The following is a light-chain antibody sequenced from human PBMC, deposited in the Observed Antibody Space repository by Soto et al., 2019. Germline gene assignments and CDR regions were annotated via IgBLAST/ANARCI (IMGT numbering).Light chain of an antibody. Sequence: DIQMTQSPSSLSASVGDRVTITCRASQSIASYLNWYQQKPGKAPKLLIYKASTLKSGVPSRFSGSGSGTEFTLTISSLQPDDFATYYCQHYNSYSEALGQGTKVDI. CDR1: QSIASY. CDR2: KAS. J-gene: IGKJ1*01. CDR3: QHYNSYSEA. V-gene: IGKV1-5*03.